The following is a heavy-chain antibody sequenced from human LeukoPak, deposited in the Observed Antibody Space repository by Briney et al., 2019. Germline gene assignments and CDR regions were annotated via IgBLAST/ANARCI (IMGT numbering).Heavy chain of an antibody. CDR2: IYYSGRT. J-gene: IGHJ5*02. V-gene: IGHV4-39*07. CDR3: ARGGSGSYYKGNWFDP. D-gene: IGHD3-10*01. CDR1: GGSISSSNYY. Sequence: SETLSLTCTVSGGSISSSNYYWGWIRQPPGKELEWIGCIYYSGRTFYNPSLKSRVTISVDTSKNQFSLKLSSVTAADTAVYYCARGGSGSYYKGNWFDPWGQGTLVTVSS.